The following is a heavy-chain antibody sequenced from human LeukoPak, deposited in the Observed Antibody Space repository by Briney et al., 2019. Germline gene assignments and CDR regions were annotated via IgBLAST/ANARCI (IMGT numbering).Heavy chain of an antibody. V-gene: IGHV4-39*02. Sequence: PSETLSLTCTVSGGSIRSGSHYWAWIRQPPGKGLEWIGSIYYSGSTYYNPSLENRVTTSIDTSKNHFSLKLSSLSAADTSVYYCAKRDDNGGNLVDLWGQGTLVTVS. D-gene: IGHD2-8*01. CDR2: IYYSGST. CDR3: AKRDDNGGNLVDL. CDR1: GGSIRSGSHY. J-gene: IGHJ4*02.